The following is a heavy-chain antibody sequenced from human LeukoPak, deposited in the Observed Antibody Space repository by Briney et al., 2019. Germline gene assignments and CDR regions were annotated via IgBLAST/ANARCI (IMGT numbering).Heavy chain of an antibody. Sequence: GESLKISCKGSGYSFTSYWIGWVRQMPGKGLEWMGIIYPGDSDTRYSPSFQGQVTISAHKSISTAYLQWSSLKASDTAMYYCARRRGGSGSYYNAYFDYWGQGTLVTVSS. CDR2: IYPGDSDT. CDR1: GYSFTSYW. D-gene: IGHD3-10*01. CDR3: ARRRGGSGSYYNAYFDY. V-gene: IGHV5-51*01. J-gene: IGHJ4*02.